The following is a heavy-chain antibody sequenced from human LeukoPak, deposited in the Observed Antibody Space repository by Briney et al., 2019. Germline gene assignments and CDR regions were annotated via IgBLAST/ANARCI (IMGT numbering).Heavy chain of an antibody. J-gene: IGHJ5*02. D-gene: IGHD2-15*01. Sequence: PSETLSLTCAVYGGSFSGYYWSWIRQPPGKGLEWIGEINHSGSTSYNPSLKSRVTISVDTSKNQFSLKLSSVTAADTAVYYCARGLPRYCSGGSCYSNWFDPWGQGTLVTVSS. V-gene: IGHV4-34*01. CDR2: INHSGST. CDR3: ARGLPRYCSGGSCYSNWFDP. CDR1: GGSFSGYY.